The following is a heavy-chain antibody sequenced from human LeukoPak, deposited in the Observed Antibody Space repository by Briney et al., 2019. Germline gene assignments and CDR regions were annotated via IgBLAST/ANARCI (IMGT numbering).Heavy chain of an antibody. CDR3: APDCSSTSCYGY. CDR2: IIPIFGTA. Sequence: SVKVSCKASGGTFSSYAISWVRQAPGQGLEWMGGIIPIFGTANYAQKFQGRVTITTDESTSTAYMELSSLRSEDTAVYYRAPDCSSTSCYGYWGQGTLVTVSS. CDR1: GGTFSSYA. D-gene: IGHD2-2*01. V-gene: IGHV1-69*05. J-gene: IGHJ4*02.